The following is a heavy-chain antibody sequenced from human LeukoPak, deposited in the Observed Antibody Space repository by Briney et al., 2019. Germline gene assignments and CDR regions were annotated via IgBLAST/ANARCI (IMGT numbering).Heavy chain of an antibody. CDR2: IFHSGST. V-gene: IGHV4-39*02. CDR1: VVSISSSSYY. Sequence: SETLSLTCTVSVVSISSSSYYCGWIRPPPGKWLEWSGSIFHSGSTYYNPSLKSRVTISVHTTKNQSSLKPRCLTPAHPAVYYCAREPSVNYYGSGSYYPPSYGMDVWGQGTTVTVSS. J-gene: IGHJ6*02. CDR3: AREPSVNYYGSGSYYPPSYGMDV. D-gene: IGHD3-10*01.